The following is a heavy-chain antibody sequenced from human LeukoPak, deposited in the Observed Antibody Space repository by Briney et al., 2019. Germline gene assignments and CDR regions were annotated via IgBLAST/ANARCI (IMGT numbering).Heavy chain of an antibody. J-gene: IGHJ4*02. CDR1: GFTFSSYA. CDR3: ARFPNRYCSGGSCNDY. V-gene: IGHV3-30-3*01. Sequence: PGGTLRLSCAASGFTFSSYAMHWVRQAAGKGLEWVAVISYDGSNKYYADSAKRRFTISRDNSKNTLYLQMNSLRAEDTAVYYCARFPNRYCSGGSCNDYWGQGTLVTVSS. D-gene: IGHD2-15*01. CDR2: ISYDGSNK.